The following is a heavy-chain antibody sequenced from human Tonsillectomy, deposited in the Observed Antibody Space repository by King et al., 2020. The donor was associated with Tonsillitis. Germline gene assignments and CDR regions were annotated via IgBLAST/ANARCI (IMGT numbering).Heavy chain of an antibody. J-gene: IGHJ6*03. CDR2: INHSGST. D-gene: IGHD3-3*01. CDR1: GGSFSGYY. CDR3: ARMSHWSGYLLYYMDV. Sequence: VQLQQWGAGLMKPSETLSLTCAVYGGSFSGYYWSWIRQPPGKGLEWIGEINHSGSTNYNPSLKSRVTISVDTSKNQFSLKLSSVTAADTAVYYCARMSHWSGYLLYYMDVWGKGTTVTVSS. V-gene: IGHV4-34*01.